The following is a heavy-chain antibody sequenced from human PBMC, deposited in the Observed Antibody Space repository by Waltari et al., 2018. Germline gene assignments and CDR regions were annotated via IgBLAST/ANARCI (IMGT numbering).Heavy chain of an antibody. CDR1: GFTCSSYS. CDR2: ISSSSSYI. V-gene: IGHV3-21*01. Sequence: EVQLVESGGGLVKPGGSLRLSCAASGFTCSSYSMNWVRQAPGKGLEWVSSISSSSSYIYYADSVKGRFTISRDNAKNSLYLQMNSLSAEDTAVYYCAVMPPRGYWGQGTLVTVSS. J-gene: IGHJ4*02. D-gene: IGHD2-2*01. CDR3: AVMPPRGY.